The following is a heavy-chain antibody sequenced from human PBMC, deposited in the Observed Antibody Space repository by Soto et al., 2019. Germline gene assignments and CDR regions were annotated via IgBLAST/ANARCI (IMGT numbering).Heavy chain of an antibody. Sequence: SETLSLTCAVYGGSVTGYYWNWIRQPPGKGLEWSGEINHTGGTHYNTSLKSRVTMSVDTSKNQFSLRLSSVTAADTAIYYCATRITVFGLLIPPFDPWGQGTQVTVS. D-gene: IGHD3-3*01. CDR1: GGSVTGYY. V-gene: IGHV4-34*01. CDR3: ATRITVFGLLIPPFDP. CDR2: INHTGGT. J-gene: IGHJ5*02.